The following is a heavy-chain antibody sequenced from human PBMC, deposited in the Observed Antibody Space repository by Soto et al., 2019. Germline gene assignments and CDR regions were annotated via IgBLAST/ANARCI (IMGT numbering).Heavy chain of an antibody. CDR1: RYTFTSYY. D-gene: IGHD2-15*01. Sequence: ASVKVSCKASRYTFTSYYMHWVRQAPGQGLEWMGIINPSGGSTSYAQKFQGRVTMTRDTSTSTVYMELSSLRSEDTAVYYCARAQNVRLYCSGGSCRGGAFDIWGQGTMVTVSS. J-gene: IGHJ3*02. V-gene: IGHV1-46*03. CDR2: INPSGGST. CDR3: ARAQNVRLYCSGGSCRGGAFDI.